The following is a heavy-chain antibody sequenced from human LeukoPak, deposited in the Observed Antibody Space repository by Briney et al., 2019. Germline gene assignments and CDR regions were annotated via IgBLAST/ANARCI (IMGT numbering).Heavy chain of an antibody. CDR3: ANFGKDGYGYYFDS. CDR1: GYTLTELS. V-gene: IGHV1-24*01. CDR2: FDPEDGET. D-gene: IGHD5-24*01. Sequence: ASVKVSCKVSGYTLTELSMHWVRQAPGKGLEWMGSFDPEDGETTYAQKFQGRVTMTEDTSTNTAYMELSSLRSEDTAVYYCANFGKDGYGYYFDSWGQGTLVTVSS. J-gene: IGHJ4*02.